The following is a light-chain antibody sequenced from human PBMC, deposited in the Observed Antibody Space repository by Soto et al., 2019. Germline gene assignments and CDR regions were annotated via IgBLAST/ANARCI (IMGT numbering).Light chain of an antibody. V-gene: IGKV1-5*01. CDR2: DAS. CDR3: QQYSDWPIT. J-gene: IGKJ5*01. Sequence: DIQLTQSPSLLSASIGDRVTITCRASQSISSWLAWYQQKPGKAPKLLIYDASALPRGVPSRFSGSGSGTDFTLTITSLQSDDFAVYFCQQYSDWPITFGQGTRLEIK. CDR1: QSISSW.